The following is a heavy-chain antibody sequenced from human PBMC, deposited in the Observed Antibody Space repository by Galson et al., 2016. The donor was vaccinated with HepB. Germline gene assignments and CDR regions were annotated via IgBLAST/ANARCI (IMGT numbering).Heavy chain of an antibody. J-gene: IGHJ3*02. CDR3: ARLSTGDRI. CDR2: MYSNGET. CDR1: GFTVGINH. D-gene: IGHD3-10*01. V-gene: IGHV3-53*01. Sequence: SLRLSCAASGFTVGINHMTWVRQAPGKGLEWVSVMYSNGETFYADSVKGRFTFSRDSSENTLYLQISSLVAEDTAVYYCARLSTGDRIWGQGTMVTVSS.